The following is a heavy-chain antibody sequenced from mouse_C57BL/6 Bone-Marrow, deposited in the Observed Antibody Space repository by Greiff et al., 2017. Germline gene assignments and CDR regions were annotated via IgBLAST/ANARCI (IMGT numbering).Heavy chain of an antibody. CDR2: ISSGGSYT. D-gene: IGHD2-2*01. J-gene: IGHJ2*01. V-gene: IGHV5-6*01. CDR1: GFTFSSYG. Sequence: EVKLVESGGDLVKPGGSLKLSCAASGFTFSSYGMSWVRQTPDKRLEWVATISSGGSYTHYPDSVKGRFTISSDKAKNTLYLQMSSLKSEETAMYYCACYGSHTLYFDYWCQGTTLSVSS. CDR3: ACYGSHTLYFDY.